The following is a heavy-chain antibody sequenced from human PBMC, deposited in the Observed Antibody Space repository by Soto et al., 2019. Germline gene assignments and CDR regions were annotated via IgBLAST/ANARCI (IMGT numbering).Heavy chain of an antibody. CDR2: IDPSDSYT. Sequence: GESLKISCKGSGYSFTSYWISWVRQMPGKGLEWMGRIDPSDSYTNYSPSFQGHVTISADKSISTAYLQWSSLKASDTAMYYCARGDFWSGYYSNYYGMDVWGQGTTVTVS. J-gene: IGHJ6*02. V-gene: IGHV5-10-1*01. CDR1: GYSFTSYW. CDR3: ARGDFWSGYYSNYYGMDV. D-gene: IGHD3-3*01.